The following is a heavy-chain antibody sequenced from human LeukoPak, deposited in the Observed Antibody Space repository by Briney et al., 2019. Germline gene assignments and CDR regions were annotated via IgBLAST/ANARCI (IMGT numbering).Heavy chain of an antibody. V-gene: IGHV5-51*01. CDR2: IYPGDSDT. Sequence: GESLKISCKGSGHSITSYWIGWVRQMPGKGLEWMGIIYPGDSDTRYSPSFQGQVTISADKSISTAYLQWSSLKASDTAMYYCARYYYDSSGYNYFDYWGQGTLVTVSS. D-gene: IGHD3-22*01. CDR3: ARYYYDSSGYNYFDY. CDR1: GHSITSYW. J-gene: IGHJ4*02.